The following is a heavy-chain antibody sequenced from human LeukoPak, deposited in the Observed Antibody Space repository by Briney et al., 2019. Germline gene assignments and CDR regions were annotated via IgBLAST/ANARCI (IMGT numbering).Heavy chain of an antibody. V-gene: IGHV4-59*01. D-gene: IGHD6-19*01. J-gene: IGHJ4*02. CDR1: GGSLSSYY. Sequence: PSETPSLTCTVSGGSLSSYYWTWIRQPPGKGLEWIGYINYSGTTKYNPSLKSRVTISADTSKNQFSLKLSSVTAADTAVYYCARDPSSSGWPYYFDYWGQGTLVTVSS. CDR3: ARDPSSSGWPYYFDY. CDR2: INYSGTT.